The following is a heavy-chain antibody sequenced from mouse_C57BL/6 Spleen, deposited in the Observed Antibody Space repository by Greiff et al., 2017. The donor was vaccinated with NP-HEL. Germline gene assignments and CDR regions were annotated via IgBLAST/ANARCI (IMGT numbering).Heavy chain of an antibody. V-gene: IGHV1-58*01. CDR3: ARSLYGSSSWFAY. CDR2: IYIGNGYT. CDR1: GYTFTSYG. D-gene: IGHD1-1*01. J-gene: IGHJ3*01. Sequence: VQLKESGAELVRPGSSVKMSCKTSGYTFTSYGINWVKQRPGQGLEWIGYIYIGNGYTEYNEKFKGKATLTSDTSSSTAYMQLSSLTSEDSAIYFCARSLYGSSSWFAYWGQGTLVTVSA.